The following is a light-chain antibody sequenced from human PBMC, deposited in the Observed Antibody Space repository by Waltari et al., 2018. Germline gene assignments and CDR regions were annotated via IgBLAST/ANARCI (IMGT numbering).Light chain of an antibody. CDR1: SRDVGGFNY. Sequence: QSALTQPRPVSGSPGQSVTISCTGTSRDVGGFNYVSWYQQHPGKAPKLMIFDVTNRPSGVPDRFSGSKSGNTASLTISGLQAEDEADYYCCSYAATYTVLFGGGTRLTVL. J-gene: IGLJ3*02. V-gene: IGLV2-11*01. CDR2: DVT. CDR3: CSYAATYTVL.